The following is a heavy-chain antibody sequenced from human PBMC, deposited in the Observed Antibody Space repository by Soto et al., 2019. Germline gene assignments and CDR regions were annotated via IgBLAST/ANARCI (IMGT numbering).Heavy chain of an antibody. V-gene: IGHV3-30*18. CDR3: AKGGRQWLVTSDFNY. CDR1: GFTFSDYA. CDR2: VSHDGRNT. J-gene: IGHJ4*02. Sequence: VQLVESGGGVIQPGRSLRLSCAASGFTFSDYAMHWVRQAPGKGPEWVAVVSHDGRNTHYADSVKGRFTISRDSSKKTVSLEMTSLRAEDTAVYYCAKGGRQWLVTSDFNYWGQGALVTVPS. D-gene: IGHD6-19*01.